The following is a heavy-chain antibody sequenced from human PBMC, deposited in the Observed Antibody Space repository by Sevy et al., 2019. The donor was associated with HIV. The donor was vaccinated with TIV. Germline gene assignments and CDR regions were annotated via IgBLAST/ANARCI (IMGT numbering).Heavy chain of an antibody. CDR3: ARDRGYYDSSGYIALDAFDI. CDR1: GGTFSSYA. J-gene: IGHJ3*02. V-gene: IGHV1-69*06. D-gene: IGHD3-22*01. Sequence: ASVKVSCKASGGTFSSYAISWVRQAPGQGLEWMGGIIPIFGTANYAQKFQGRVTITGDKSTSTAYMELSSLRSEDTAVYYCARDRGYYDSSGYIALDAFDIWGQGTMVTVSS. CDR2: IIPIFGTA.